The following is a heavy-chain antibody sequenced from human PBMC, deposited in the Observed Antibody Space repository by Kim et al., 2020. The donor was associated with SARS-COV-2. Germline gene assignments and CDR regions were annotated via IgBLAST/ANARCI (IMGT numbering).Heavy chain of an antibody. CDR3: ARGGPRQLERLLPDY. D-gene: IGHD1-1*01. CDR1: GFTFSSYG. CDR2: ISYAGSNK. J-gene: IGHJ4*02. Sequence: GGSLRLSCAASGFTFSSYGMHWVRQAPGKGLEWVAVISYAGSNKYYADSVKGRFTISRDNSKNTLYLQMNSLRAEDTAVYYCARGGPRQLERLLPDYWGQGTLVTVSS. V-gene: IGHV3-33*05.